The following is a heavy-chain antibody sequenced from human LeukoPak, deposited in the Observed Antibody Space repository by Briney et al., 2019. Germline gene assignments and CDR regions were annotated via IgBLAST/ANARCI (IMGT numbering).Heavy chain of an antibody. CDR2: ISGSGGST. CDR3: AKETVVVVAATPDAFDI. D-gene: IGHD2-15*01. J-gene: IGHJ3*02. V-gene: IGHV3-23*01. CDR1: GFTFSSYA. Sequence: HPGGFLRLSCAASGFTFSSYAMSWVRQAPGKGLEWVSGISGSGGSTHYADSVKDRFTISRDNSKNTLYLQMNSLGAEDTAVYYCAKETVVVVAATPDAFDIWGQGTMVTVSS.